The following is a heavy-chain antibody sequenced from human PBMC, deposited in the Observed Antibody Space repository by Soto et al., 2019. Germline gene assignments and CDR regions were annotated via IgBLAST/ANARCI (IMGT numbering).Heavy chain of an antibody. Sequence: ASVKVSCKASGYTFTGYYVHWVRQAPGQGLEWMGWINPNSGGTNYAQKFQGRVTMTRDTSISTAYMELSRLRSDDTAVYYCAKSMITFGGVIHGMDVWGQGTTVTVSS. J-gene: IGHJ6*02. V-gene: IGHV1-2*02. D-gene: IGHD3-16*02. CDR3: AKSMITFGGVIHGMDV. CDR1: GYTFTGYY. CDR2: INPNSGGT.